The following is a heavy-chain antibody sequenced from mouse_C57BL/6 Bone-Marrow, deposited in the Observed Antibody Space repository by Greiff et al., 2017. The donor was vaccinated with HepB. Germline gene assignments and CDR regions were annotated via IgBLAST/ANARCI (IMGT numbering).Heavy chain of an antibody. V-gene: IGHV14-4*01. Sequence: VQLQQSGAELVRPGASVKLSCTASGFNIKDDYMHWVKQRPEQGLEWIGWIDPENGDTEYASKFQGKATITADTSSNTAYLQLSSLTSEDTAVYYSTTDDYDYWGQGTTLTVSS. CDR2: IDPENGDT. CDR1: GFNIKDDY. J-gene: IGHJ2*01. CDR3: TTDDYDY. D-gene: IGHD2-4*01.